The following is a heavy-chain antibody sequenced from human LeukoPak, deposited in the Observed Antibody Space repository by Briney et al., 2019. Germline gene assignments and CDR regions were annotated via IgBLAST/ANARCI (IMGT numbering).Heavy chain of an antibody. CDR1: GGSISSYY. CDR3: ARDRGYCSGGSCYSDGLFDY. V-gene: IGHV4-59*01. J-gene: IGHJ4*02. CDR2: IYYSGNT. Sequence: SETLSLTCTVSGGSISSYYWSWIRQPPGKGLEWIGYIYYSGNTNYSPSLESRVTISVDTSKNQFSLKLRSVTAADTAVYYCARDRGYCSGGSCYSDGLFDYWGQGTLVTVSS. D-gene: IGHD2-15*01.